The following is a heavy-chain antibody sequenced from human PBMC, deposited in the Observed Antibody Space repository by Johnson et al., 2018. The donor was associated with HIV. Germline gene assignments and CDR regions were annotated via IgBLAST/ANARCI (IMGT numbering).Heavy chain of an antibody. V-gene: IGHV3-7*01. D-gene: IGHD3-16*01. CDR2: IKQDGSEK. J-gene: IGHJ3*02. CDR3: ARDMMGNSDDAFDI. CDR1: GFTFSSYW. Sequence: QLVESGGGLVQPGGSLRLSCAASGFTFSSYWMSWVRQAPGKGLEWVANIKQDGSEKYYVDSVKGRFTISRDSAKNSLYLQMNSLRAEDTAVYYCARDMMGNSDDAFDIWGQGTMVTVSS.